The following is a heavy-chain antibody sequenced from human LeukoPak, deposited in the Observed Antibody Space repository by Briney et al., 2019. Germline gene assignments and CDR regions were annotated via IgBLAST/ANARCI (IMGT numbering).Heavy chain of an antibody. J-gene: IGHJ4*02. CDR3: AKDIAAAGTSERNDY. CDR1: GFTFSSYC. V-gene: IGHV3-33*06. CDR2: IWYDGSNK. D-gene: IGHD6-13*01. Sequence: GRSLRLSCAASGFTFSSYCMHWVRQAPGKGLEWVAVIWYDGSNKYYADSVKGRFTISRDNSKNTLYLQMNSLRAEDTAVYYCAKDIAAAGTSERNDYWGQGTLVTVSS.